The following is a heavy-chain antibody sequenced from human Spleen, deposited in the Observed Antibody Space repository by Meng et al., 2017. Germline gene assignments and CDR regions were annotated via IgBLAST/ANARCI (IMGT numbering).Heavy chain of an antibody. D-gene: IGHD1-26*01. V-gene: IGHV3-30*01. CDR3: AIFEYSGSSLGQGSS. J-gene: IGHJ5*02. Sequence: GGSLRLSCAASGFKFSNYALHWVRQAPGKGLEWVATVAYHGNEKYYADSVKGRFSISRDNSKNTLYLQMISLRADATSMYYCAIFEYSGSSLGQGSSWGQGTLVTVSS. CDR2: VAYHGNEK. CDR1: GFKFSNYA.